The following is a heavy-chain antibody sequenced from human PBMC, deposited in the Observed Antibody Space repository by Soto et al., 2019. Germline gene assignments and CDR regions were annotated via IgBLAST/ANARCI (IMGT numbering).Heavy chain of an antibody. J-gene: IGHJ4*02. CDR2: IYYSGST. CDR1: GGSISSSSYY. D-gene: IGHD4-17*01. CDR3: ARLDYGGLDDY. V-gene: IGHV4-39*01. Sequence: QLQLQESGPGLVKPSETLSLTCTVSGGSISSSSYYWGWIRQPPGKGLEWIGSIYYSGSTYYNPSLKSRVTISVDTSKNQFSLKLSSVTAADTAVYYCARLDYGGLDDYWGQGTLVTVSS.